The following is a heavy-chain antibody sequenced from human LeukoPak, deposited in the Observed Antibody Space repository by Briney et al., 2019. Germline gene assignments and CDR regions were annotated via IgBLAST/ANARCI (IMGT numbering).Heavy chain of an antibody. V-gene: IGHV3-66*01. CDR2: IYSGGST. J-gene: IGHJ5*02. D-gene: IGHD3-22*01. CDR3: ARGDYDSSGYDWFDP. CDR1: GFTVSSNY. Sequence: GGSLRLSCAASGFTVSSNYMSWVRQAPGKGLEWVSVIYSGGSTYYADSVKGRFTISRDNSKNTLYLQMNSLRAEDTAVYYCARGDYDSSGYDWFDPWGQGTLVTVSS.